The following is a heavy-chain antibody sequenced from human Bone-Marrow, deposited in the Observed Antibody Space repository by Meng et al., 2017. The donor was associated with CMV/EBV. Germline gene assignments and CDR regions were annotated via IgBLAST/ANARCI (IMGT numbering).Heavy chain of an antibody. CDR1: GGTFSSYT. D-gene: IGHD3-3*01. V-gene: IGHV1-69*02. CDR2: IIPILGIA. CDR3: ARGYDYDFWSGYLPPGGGDYYYYYGMDV. J-gene: IGHJ6*02. Sequence: SVKVSCKASGGTFSSYTISWVRQAPGQGLEWMGRIIPILGIANYAQKFQGRVTITADKSTSTAYMELSSLRSEDTAVYFCARGYDYDFWSGYLPPGGGDYYYYYGMDVWGQGTTVTVSS.